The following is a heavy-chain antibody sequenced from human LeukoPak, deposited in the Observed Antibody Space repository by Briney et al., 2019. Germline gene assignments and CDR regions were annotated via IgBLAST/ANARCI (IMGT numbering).Heavy chain of an antibody. CDR2: IGTAGDT. J-gene: IGHJ5*02. CDR3: ARARGYCSGGSCYSWFDP. CDR1: GFTFSSYD. V-gene: IGHV3-13*01. Sequence: GGSLRLSCAASGFTFSSYDMHWVRQATGKGLEWVSAIGTAGDTYYPGSVKGRFTISRENAKNSLYLQMNSLRAGDTAVYYCARARGYCSGGSCYSWFDPWGQGTLVTVSS. D-gene: IGHD2-15*01.